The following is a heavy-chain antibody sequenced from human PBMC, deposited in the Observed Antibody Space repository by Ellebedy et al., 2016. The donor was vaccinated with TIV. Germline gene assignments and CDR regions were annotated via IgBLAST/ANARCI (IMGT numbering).Heavy chain of an antibody. CDR3: AKVGRSSGWYSRYFDL. V-gene: IGHV3-23*01. CDR2: ISGSGGST. J-gene: IGHJ2*01. Sequence: GGSLRLXCAASGFTFSSYAMSWVRQAPGKGLEWVSGISGSGGSTYYADSVKGRFTISRDNSKNTLYLQMNSLRAEDTAVYYCAKVGRSSGWYSRYFDLWGRGTLVTVSS. CDR1: GFTFSSYA. D-gene: IGHD6-19*01.